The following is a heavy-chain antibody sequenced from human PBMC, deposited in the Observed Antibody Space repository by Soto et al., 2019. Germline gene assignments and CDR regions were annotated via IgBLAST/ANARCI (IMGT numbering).Heavy chain of an antibody. J-gene: IGHJ4*02. CDR3: ATEGRDGYHLGYFDY. CDR1: GFTLRAYA. D-gene: IGHD5-12*01. CDR2: ISGSGGST. V-gene: IGHV3-23*01. Sequence: GGSLRLSCAASGFTLRAYAVSWVRQAPGRGLEWVSSISGSGGSTYYADSVKGRFTISRDNSKNTVHLQMNSLRAEDTAVYHCATEGRDGYHLGYFDYWGQGTLVTVSS.